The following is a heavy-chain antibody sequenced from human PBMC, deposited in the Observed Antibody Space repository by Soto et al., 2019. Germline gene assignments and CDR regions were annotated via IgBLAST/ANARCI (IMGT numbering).Heavy chain of an antibody. CDR1: GGTFSTYA. Sequence: QVQLVQSGAEVKKPGSSVKVSCKASGGTFSTYAINWVRQAPGQGLEWMGGIIPMFRTAEYAQQFQGRVTITADEPTSTAYVELSSLRSEDTAVYYCARDQQRRRGGYYYYYAMDVWGQGTTVTVSS. CDR3: ARDQQRRRGGYYYYYAMDV. D-gene: IGHD6-13*01. V-gene: IGHV1-69*01. J-gene: IGHJ6*02. CDR2: IIPMFRTA.